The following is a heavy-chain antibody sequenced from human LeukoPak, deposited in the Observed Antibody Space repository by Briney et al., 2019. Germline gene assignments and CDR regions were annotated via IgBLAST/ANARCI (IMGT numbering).Heavy chain of an antibody. V-gene: IGHV3-74*01. Sequence: GGSLRLSCAASGFSFSSYWMHWVRQAPGKGLLWVSRINTDGSTTYYADSVKGRFTISRDNAKNTLYLQMNSLRGEDTAVYYCARDHYGGNSDYWGQGTLVTVSP. CDR3: ARDHYGGNSDY. CDR1: GFSFSSYW. D-gene: IGHD4-23*01. CDR2: INTDGSTT. J-gene: IGHJ4*02.